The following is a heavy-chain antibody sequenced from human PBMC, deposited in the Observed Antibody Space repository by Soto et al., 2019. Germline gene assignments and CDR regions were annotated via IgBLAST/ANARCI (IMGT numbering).Heavy chain of an antibody. D-gene: IGHD3-3*01. Sequence: ASVKVSCKASGYTFTRYAIHWVRQAPGQSLEWMGWINAGNGNTKSSQKFQDRVSITRVTSATTVYMDLSSLTSEDTAVYYCARGIYYNFWSGHYNYFDYWGQGTLVTVSS. CDR2: INAGNGNT. V-gene: IGHV1-3*01. CDR3: ARGIYYNFWSGHYNYFDY. J-gene: IGHJ4*02. CDR1: GYTFTRYA.